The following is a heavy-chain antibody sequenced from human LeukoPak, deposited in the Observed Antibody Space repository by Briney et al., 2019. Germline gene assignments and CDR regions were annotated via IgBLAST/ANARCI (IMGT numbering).Heavy chain of an antibody. V-gene: IGHV3-30*03. CDR1: GFTFSSYG. J-gene: IGHJ6*02. CDR3: ARDRLVGAMPYYYYYGMDV. CDR2: ISYDGSNK. Sequence: PGGSLRLSCAASGFTFSSYGMHWVRQAPGKGLEWVAVISYDGSNKYYADSVKGRFTISRDNSKNTLYLQMNSLRAEDTAVYYCARDRLVGAMPYYYYYGMDVWGQGTTVTVSS. D-gene: IGHD1-26*01.